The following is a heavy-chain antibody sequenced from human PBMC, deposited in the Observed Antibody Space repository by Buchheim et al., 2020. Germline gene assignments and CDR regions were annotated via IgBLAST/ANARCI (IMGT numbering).Heavy chain of an antibody. CDR3: AQELRPNDS. CDR1: EFTFGDHA. CDR2: IDISDTYT. J-gene: IGHJ4*02. Sequence: LLVESGGDLVQPGGSLRLSCAASEFTFGDHAMTWVRQAPGKGLQWVSSIDISDTYTDYADSVRGRFSISRDNSKNTLYLQMNSLRPDDTAVYYCAQELRPNDSWGPGT. V-gene: IGHV3-23*04.